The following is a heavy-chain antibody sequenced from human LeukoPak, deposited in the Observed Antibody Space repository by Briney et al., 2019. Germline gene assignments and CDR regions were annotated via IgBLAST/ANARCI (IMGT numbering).Heavy chain of an antibody. V-gene: IGHV5-51*01. Sequence: GESLKISCKGSGYIFTNYWFGWVRQLPGEGLEWMGIIYPGDSDTRYSPSFQGQVTISADNSINTAYLQWSSLKASDTAIYYCARRLTAEVWGQGTLVTVSS. D-gene: IGHD7-27*01. J-gene: IGHJ4*02. CDR2: IYPGDSDT. CDR3: ARRLTAEV. CDR1: GYIFTNYW.